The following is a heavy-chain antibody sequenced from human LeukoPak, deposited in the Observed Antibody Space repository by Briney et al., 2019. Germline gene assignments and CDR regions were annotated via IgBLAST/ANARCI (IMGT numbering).Heavy chain of an antibody. D-gene: IGHD2/OR15-2a*01. Sequence: GGSLRLSCAASGFTFSSYTMNWVRQAPGKGLEWVSSISSSSSYIYYADSVKGRFTISRDNAKNSLYLQMKSLRAEDTAVYYCARGKTSQNIVTRKTYNWFDPWGQGTLVTVSS. CDR1: GFTFSSYT. CDR2: ISSSSSYI. J-gene: IGHJ5*02. CDR3: ARGKTSQNIVTRKTYNWFDP. V-gene: IGHV3-21*01.